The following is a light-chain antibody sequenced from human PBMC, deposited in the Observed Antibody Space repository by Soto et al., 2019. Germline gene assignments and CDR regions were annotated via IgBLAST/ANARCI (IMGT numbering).Light chain of an antibody. CDR2: GAS. Sequence: FQGNSVSLSGRGTQPIYSSLLAWYQQKPGQAPRLLIYGASSRATGIPDRFSCRGSGTDVTRSSSRLEVEDFVLYHCPQSGNVLITVGQGTRLEIK. CDR3: PQSGNVLIT. J-gene: IGKJ5*01. V-gene: IGKV3-20*01. CDR1: QPIYSSL.